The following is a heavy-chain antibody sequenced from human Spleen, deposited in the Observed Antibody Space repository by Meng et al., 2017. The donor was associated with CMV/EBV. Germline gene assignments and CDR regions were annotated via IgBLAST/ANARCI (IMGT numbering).Heavy chain of an antibody. J-gene: IGHJ4*02. CDR1: GGSIRSYY. Sequence: SETLSLTCTVSGGSIRSYYWSWIRQSPGKGLEWIGYMDYSGNANYNPSLKSRVTISVDTSKNQFSLKLSSVTAADTAVYYCASRQLGFGTAFGNWGQGTLVTVSS. CDR3: ASRQLGFGTAFGN. CDR2: MDYSGNA. D-gene: IGHD3-10*01. V-gene: IGHV4-59*01.